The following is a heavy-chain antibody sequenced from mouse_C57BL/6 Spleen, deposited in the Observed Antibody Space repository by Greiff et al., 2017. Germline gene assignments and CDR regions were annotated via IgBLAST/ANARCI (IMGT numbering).Heavy chain of an antibody. CDR1: GYTFTSYW. D-gene: IGHD1-1*01. V-gene: IGHV1-52*01. CDR3: ARGGCSSHFDY. CDR2: IDPSDSET. Sequence: QVQLQQSGAELVRPGSSVKLSCKASGYTFTSYWMHWVKQRPIQGLEWIGNIDPSDSETHYNQKFKDKATLTVDKSSSTAYMQLSSLTSEDSAVYYCARGGCSSHFDYWGQGTTLTVSS. J-gene: IGHJ2*01.